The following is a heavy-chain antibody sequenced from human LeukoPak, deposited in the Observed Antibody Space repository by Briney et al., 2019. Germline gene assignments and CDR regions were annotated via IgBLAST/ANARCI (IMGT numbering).Heavy chain of an antibody. CDR2: ISSSSSYI. D-gene: IGHD6-13*01. CDR1: GFTFSSYS. J-gene: IGHJ4*02. Sequence: GGSLRLSCAASGFTFSSYSMNWVRQASGKGLEWVSSISSSSSYIYYADSVKGRFTISRDNAKNSLYLQMNSLRAEDTAVYYCARDLAAAGDFDYWGQGTLVTVSS. CDR3: ARDLAAAGDFDY. V-gene: IGHV3-21*01.